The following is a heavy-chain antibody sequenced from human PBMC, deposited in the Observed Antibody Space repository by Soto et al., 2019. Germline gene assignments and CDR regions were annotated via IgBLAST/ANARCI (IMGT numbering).Heavy chain of an antibody. D-gene: IGHD3-10*01. CDR3: ARGPYYYGSGSYYNVDYYYGMDV. CDR2: IIPILGIA. J-gene: IGHJ6*02. V-gene: IGHV1-69*02. Sequence: QVQLVQSGAEVKKPGSSVKVSCKASGGTFSSYTISWVRQAPGQGLEWMGRIIPILGIAKYAQKFQGRVTITADKSTSTAYMELSILRSEDTAVYYCARGPYYYGSGSYYNVDYYYGMDVWGQGTTVTVSS. CDR1: GGTFSSYT.